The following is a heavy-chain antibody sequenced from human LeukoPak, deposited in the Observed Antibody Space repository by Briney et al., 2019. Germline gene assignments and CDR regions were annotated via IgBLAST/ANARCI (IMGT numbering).Heavy chain of an antibody. CDR2: ISCSGTT. D-gene: IGHD3-10*01. J-gene: IGHJ5*02. CDR3: ARHGSGTSLALYP. CDR1: GGSMSSYY. V-gene: IGHV4-59*08. Sequence: SETLSLTCTVSGGSMSSYYWSWIRQSPGKGLEWVGYISCSGTTNYNPSLKSRVTISLGTSKNRFSLNLTSVTAADTAVYYCARHGSGTSLALYPWGQGTLVTVSS.